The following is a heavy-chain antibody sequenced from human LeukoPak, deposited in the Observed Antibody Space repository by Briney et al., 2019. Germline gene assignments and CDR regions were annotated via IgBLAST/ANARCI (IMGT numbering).Heavy chain of an antibody. CDR3: ARQSLRNFDY. D-gene: IGHD5/OR15-5a*01. J-gene: IGHJ4*02. CDR1: GYTFTGYY. CDR2: INPNTGDT. Sequence: ASVKVSCKASGYTFTGYYIHYVRQARGQGLEWMGWINPNTGDTKYAQKFQGRVTMTRDTSISTAYMELSRLRSDDTTVYYYARQSLRNFDYWGQGTLVTVSS. V-gene: IGHV1-2*02.